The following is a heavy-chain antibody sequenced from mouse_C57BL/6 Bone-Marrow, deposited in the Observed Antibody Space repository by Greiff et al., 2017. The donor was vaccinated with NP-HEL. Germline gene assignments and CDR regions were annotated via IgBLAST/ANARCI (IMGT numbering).Heavy chain of an antibody. Sequence: VQLQQSGAELVRPGASVKLSCTASGFNIKDYYMHWVKQRPEQGLEWIGWIDPDNGDTSYTSKFQGKATIPADTSSNTAYLQLSSLTSEDTAVYYCTTDTTVPSWFAYWGQGTLVTVSA. D-gene: IGHD1-1*01. CDR1: GFNIKDYY. J-gene: IGHJ3*01. CDR2: IDPDNGDT. CDR3: TTDTTVPSWFAY. V-gene: IGHV14-4*01.